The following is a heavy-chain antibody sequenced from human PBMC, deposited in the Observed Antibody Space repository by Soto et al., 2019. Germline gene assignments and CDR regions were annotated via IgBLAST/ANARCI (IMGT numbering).Heavy chain of an antibody. V-gene: IGHV3-23*01. D-gene: IGHD1-26*01. Sequence: EVQLLESGGGLVQPGGSLRLSCAASGFTFSNFAMNWVRQAPGKGLEWVSAISGSGGSTYYADSVKGRFTISRDNSKNTQYLQRTSLRAEDTAVYYCAKDPVVGTRRAFDFWGQGTIVTVSS. J-gene: IGHJ3*01. CDR1: GFTFSNFA. CDR3: AKDPVVGTRRAFDF. CDR2: ISGSGGST.